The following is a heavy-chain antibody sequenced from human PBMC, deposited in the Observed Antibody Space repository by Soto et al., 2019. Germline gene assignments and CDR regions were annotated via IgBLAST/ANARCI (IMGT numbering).Heavy chain of an antibody. Sequence: QVQLVQSGAEVKKPGASVKVSCKASGYTFTSYGISWVRQAPGQGLEWMGWISAYNGNTNYAQKLQGRSTMTTDTSTSTAYMELRSLRSDDTAVYYCARLHYYGSGSYGGYYYGMDVWGQGTTVTVSS. CDR3: ARLHYYGSGSYGGYYYGMDV. J-gene: IGHJ6*02. D-gene: IGHD3-10*01. CDR1: GYTFTSYG. V-gene: IGHV1-18*01. CDR2: ISAYNGNT.